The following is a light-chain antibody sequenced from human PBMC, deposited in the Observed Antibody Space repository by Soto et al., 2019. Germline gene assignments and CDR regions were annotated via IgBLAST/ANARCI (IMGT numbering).Light chain of an antibody. V-gene: IGKV3-11*01. CDR1: QSISTS. CDR2: DAS. CDR3: QQRSHWPLT. J-gene: IGKJ4*02. Sequence: EIVLTQSPVTLSVSPGDRATLSCRASQSISTSLGWYQQKPGQAPRLLIYDASNRATGIPARFSGSGSGTDFTLTISRLEPEDSAVYFCQQRSHWPLTFAGGTKV.